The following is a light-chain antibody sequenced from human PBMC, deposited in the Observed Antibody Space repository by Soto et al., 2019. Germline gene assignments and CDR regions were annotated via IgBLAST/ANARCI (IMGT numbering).Light chain of an antibody. J-gene: IGLJ1*01. V-gene: IGLV2-14*01. Sequence: QAVRTEPASVSGYPGQAITSFCTGTSRDVGDYKHVSWYQHHPGKAPKLIIYEVSNRPSGVSNRFSGSKSGYTASLTISGLQAEDEADYYCNSQRSSGTRVFGTGTKVTVL. CDR3: NSQRSSGTRV. CDR2: EVS. CDR1: SRDVGDYKH.